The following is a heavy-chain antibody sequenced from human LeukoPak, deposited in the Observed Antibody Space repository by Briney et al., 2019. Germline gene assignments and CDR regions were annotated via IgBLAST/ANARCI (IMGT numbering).Heavy chain of an antibody. V-gene: IGHV1-18*01. CDR3: ARAAGYDSSGNYPYDRFDP. CDR1: GYTFTSYG. D-gene: IGHD3-22*01. Sequence: GASVKVSCKASGYTFTSYGISWVRQAPGQGLEWMGWISAYNGNTNYAQKLQGRVTMTTDTSTSTAYMELRSLRSDDTAVYYCARAAGYDSSGNYPYDRFDPWGQGTLVTVSS. J-gene: IGHJ5*02. CDR2: ISAYNGNT.